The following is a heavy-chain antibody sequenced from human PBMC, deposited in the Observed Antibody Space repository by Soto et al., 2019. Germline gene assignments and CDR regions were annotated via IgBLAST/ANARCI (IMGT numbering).Heavy chain of an antibody. CDR1: GYTFTNYG. Sequence: QVQLVQSGGEVKKPGASVKVSCKASGYTFTNYGISWVRQAPRQGLEWMGWINVYNGNTKYAQKVQGRVTMTTDTSTSTAYMELRSLKSDDTAVYYCARGVGSGSYYNQYNWFDPWVQGTLVTVSS. CDR3: ARGVGSGSYYNQYNWFDP. CDR2: INVYNGNT. J-gene: IGHJ5*02. D-gene: IGHD3-10*01. V-gene: IGHV1-18*01.